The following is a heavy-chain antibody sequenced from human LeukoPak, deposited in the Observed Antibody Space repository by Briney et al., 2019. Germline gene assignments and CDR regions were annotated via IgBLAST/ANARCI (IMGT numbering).Heavy chain of an antibody. V-gene: IGHV3-21*01. CDR1: GFTFSSYD. CDR2: ISSTSSYI. Sequence: PGGSLRLSCAASGFTFSSYDMTWVRQVPGEGLQWVSSISSTSSYIYYADSVKGRFTISRDNAKNSLYLQMHSLRAEDAAVYYCARDPAHNYGDYGYFDSWGQGTLVTVSS. CDR3: ARDPAHNYGDYGYFDS. D-gene: IGHD4-17*01. J-gene: IGHJ4*02.